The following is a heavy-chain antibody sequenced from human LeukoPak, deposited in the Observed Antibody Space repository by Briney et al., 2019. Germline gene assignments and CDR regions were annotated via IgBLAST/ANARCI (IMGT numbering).Heavy chain of an antibody. J-gene: IGHJ4*02. V-gene: IGHV3-23*01. CDR3: AKGDMITFGGVIVDY. D-gene: IGHD3-16*02. CDR1: GFTFTSYA. Sequence: GRSLRLSCAASGFTFTSYAMSWVRQAPGKGLEWVSAISGSGGDTYYADSVKGRFTISRDNSKNTLYLQMNSLRAEDTAVYYCAKGDMITFGGVIVDYWGQGTLVTVSS. CDR2: ISGSGGDT.